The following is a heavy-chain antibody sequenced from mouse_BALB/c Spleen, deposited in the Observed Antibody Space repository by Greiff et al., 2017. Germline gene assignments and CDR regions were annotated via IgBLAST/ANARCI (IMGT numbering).Heavy chain of an antibody. CDR2: IWGDGST. V-gene: IGHV2-6-7*01. D-gene: IGHD2-1*01. Sequence: VQLQQSGPGLVAPSQSLSITCTVSGFSLTGYGVNWVRQPPGKGLEWLGMIWGDGSTDYNSALKSRLSISKDNSKSQVFLKMNSLQTDDTARYYCARDRGNYAAWFAYWGQGTLVTVSA. CDR1: GFSLTGYG. J-gene: IGHJ3*01. CDR3: ARDRGNYAAWFAY.